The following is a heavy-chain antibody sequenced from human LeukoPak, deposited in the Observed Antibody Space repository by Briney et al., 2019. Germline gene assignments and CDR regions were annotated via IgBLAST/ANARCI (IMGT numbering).Heavy chain of an antibody. CDR2: ISNGGDT. D-gene: IGHD6-13*01. Sequence: GGSLRLSCAASGFTLSSYAMSWVRQAPGKGLESVSVISNGGDTYYADSVEGRFTISRDNARNSLYLQMNSLRAEDTAIYYCARETPYSNSWTDLDSWGQGTLVTVSS. V-gene: IGHV3-66*01. J-gene: IGHJ4*02. CDR1: GFTLSSYA. CDR3: ARETPYSNSWTDLDS.